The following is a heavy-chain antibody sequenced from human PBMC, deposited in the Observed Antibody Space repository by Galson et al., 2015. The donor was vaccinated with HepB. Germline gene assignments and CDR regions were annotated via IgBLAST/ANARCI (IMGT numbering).Heavy chain of an antibody. D-gene: IGHD6-19*01. CDR1: GFTFCSYK. CDR2: ISYDGNNK. CDR3: ARALAGAIYRSGWYDAFDI. V-gene: IGHV3-30*04. Sequence: SLRLSCAASGFTFCSYKMHWVRQAPGKGLEWVAVISYDGNNKYYADSVKGRFTISRDNSKDTLYLQMNSLRAEDTAVYYCARALAGAIYRSGWYDAFDIWGQGTMVTVSS. J-gene: IGHJ3*02.